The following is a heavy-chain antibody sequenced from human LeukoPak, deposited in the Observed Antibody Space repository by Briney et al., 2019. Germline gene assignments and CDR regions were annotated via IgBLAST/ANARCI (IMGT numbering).Heavy chain of an antibody. J-gene: IGHJ4*02. D-gene: IGHD2-15*01. Sequence: GGSLRLSCAASGFTFSTYWMTWVRQAPGKGLEWVANIKEDGSEKYYVDSVKGRFTISRDNAKNSQYLQMNSLRAEDTAVYYCARGYCSGGSCSSPPHYWGQGTLVTVSS. V-gene: IGHV3-7*01. CDR3: ARGYCSGGSCSSPPHY. CDR1: GFTFSTYW. CDR2: IKEDGSEK.